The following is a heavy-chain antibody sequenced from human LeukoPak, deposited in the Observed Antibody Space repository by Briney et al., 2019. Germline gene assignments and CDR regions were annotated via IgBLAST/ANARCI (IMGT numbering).Heavy chain of an antibody. J-gene: IGHJ4*02. V-gene: IGHV3-7*01. D-gene: IGHD3-22*01. CDR3: ARGFSGYYYDLFDY. Sequence: PGGSLRLSCAASGFTFSIYWMSWVRQAPGKGLEWVANIKQDGSEKYYVDSVKGRFTISRDNAKNSLYLQMNSLRAEDTAVYYCARGFSGYYYDLFDYWGQGTLVTVSS. CDR1: GFTFSIYW. CDR2: IKQDGSEK.